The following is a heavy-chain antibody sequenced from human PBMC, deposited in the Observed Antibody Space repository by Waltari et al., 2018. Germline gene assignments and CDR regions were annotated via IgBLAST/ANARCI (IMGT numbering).Heavy chain of an antibody. CDR3: AHPLFDLPDAFDI. D-gene: IGHD3-9*01. V-gene: IGHV4-38-2*01. Sequence: QVQLQESGPGLVKPSETLSLTCAVSGYSISSGYYWGWIRQPPGKGLEWIGSIYHSGSTYYNPSIKSRVTISVDTSKNQFSLKLSSVTAADTAVYYCAHPLFDLPDAFDIWGQGTMVTVSS. CDR1: GYSISSGYY. CDR2: IYHSGST. J-gene: IGHJ3*02.